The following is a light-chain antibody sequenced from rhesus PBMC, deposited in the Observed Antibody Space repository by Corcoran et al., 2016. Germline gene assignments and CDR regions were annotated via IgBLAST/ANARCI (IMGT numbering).Light chain of an antibody. V-gene: IGKV1-22*01. CDR2: KAS. Sequence: DIQMTQSPSSLSASVGDTVTITCRASQSISSWLAWYQQNPGKAPKFLIYKASSLQSGVPSRFSGSGSGTDFTLTISILQSEDFATYYCQQYSRSPPTFGQGTKVEI. CDR3: QQYSRSPPT. CDR1: QSISSW. J-gene: IGKJ1*01.